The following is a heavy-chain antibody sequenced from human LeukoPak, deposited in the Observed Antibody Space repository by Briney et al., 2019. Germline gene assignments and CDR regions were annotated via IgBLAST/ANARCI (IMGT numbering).Heavy chain of an antibody. CDR3: ATQGGAGSGSYHDY. CDR2: IAPSDSYT. CDR1: GYSFTSYW. D-gene: IGHD3-10*01. J-gene: IGHJ4*02. Sequence: GESLRICCKGSGYSFTSYWISWVRQMPGKSLEWRGRIAPSDSYTNYSPSFQGHVTISADKSISTAYLQWSSLKASDTAMYYCATQGGAGSGSYHDYWGQGTLVTVSS. V-gene: IGHV5-10-1*01.